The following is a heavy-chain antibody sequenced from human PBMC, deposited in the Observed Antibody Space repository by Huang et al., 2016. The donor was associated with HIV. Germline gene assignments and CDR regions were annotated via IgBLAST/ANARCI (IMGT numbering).Heavy chain of an antibody. Sequence: VESGGRLVQPGGSLRLACVGSTFRFGGYWMSWVGQFPGKGLEWVANIKQDESEKYYVDSVKGRFNISRDNAKKVLFLEMNNVRVEDTATYYCATKTAAMDIWGQGTTVTVS. CDR1: TFRFGGYW. CDR3: ATKTAAMDI. J-gene: IGHJ6*02. CDR2: IKQDESEK. V-gene: IGHV3-7*01. D-gene: IGHD1-7*01.